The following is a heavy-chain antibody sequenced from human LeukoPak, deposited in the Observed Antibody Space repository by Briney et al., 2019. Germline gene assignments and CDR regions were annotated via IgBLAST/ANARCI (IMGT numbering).Heavy chain of an antibody. V-gene: IGHV3-7*01. D-gene: IGHD2-2*01. CDR1: GFTFSSYW. J-gene: IGHJ6*04. Sequence: GGSLRLSCAASGFTFSSYWMSWGRQAPGKGLGRVANVKQDGSEKYYVDSVKGRFTISRDNAKNSLYLQMNSLRAEDTAVYYCAREGDIVVVPAAPGDVWGKGTTVTVSS. CDR2: VKQDGSEK. CDR3: AREGDIVVVPAAPGDV.